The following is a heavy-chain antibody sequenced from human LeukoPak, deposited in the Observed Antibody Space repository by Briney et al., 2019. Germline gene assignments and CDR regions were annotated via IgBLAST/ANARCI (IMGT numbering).Heavy chain of an antibody. Sequence: SQTLSLTCTVSGGSISSGGYYWSWIRQHPGKGLEWIGYIYYSGSTYYNPSLKSRVTISVDTSKNQFSLKLSSVTAADTAVYYCARVTDYYDSSGYIDYWGQGTLVTVSS. CDR3: ARVTDYYDSSGYIDY. CDR1: GGSISSGGYY. CDR2: IYYSGST. D-gene: IGHD3-22*01. J-gene: IGHJ4*02. V-gene: IGHV4-31*03.